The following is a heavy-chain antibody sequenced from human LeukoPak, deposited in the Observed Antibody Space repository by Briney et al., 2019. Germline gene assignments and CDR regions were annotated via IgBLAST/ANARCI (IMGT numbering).Heavy chain of an antibody. V-gene: IGHV1-46*01. CDR3: ASGRTDIVVVPATLRNYFFDY. CDR1: GYTFTNYY. CDR2: INPSGGST. J-gene: IGHJ4*02. D-gene: IGHD2-2*01. Sequence: ASVRVSCKASGYTFTNYYIHWVRQAPGQGLECMGIINPSGGSTSYAQKFQGRVTISADKSTSTAYMELSSLRSEDTAVYYCASGRTDIVVVPATLRNYFFDYWGQGTLVTVSS.